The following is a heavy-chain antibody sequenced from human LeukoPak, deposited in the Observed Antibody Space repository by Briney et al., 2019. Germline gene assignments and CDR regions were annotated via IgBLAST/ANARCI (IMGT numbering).Heavy chain of an antibody. CDR2: ISYDGSNK. D-gene: IGHD6-13*01. CDR3: AKASGSSSKQTQYYFDY. CDR1: GFTFSSYG. V-gene: IGHV3-30*18. Sequence: PGGSLRLSCAASGFTFSSYGMHWVRQAPGKGLEWVPVISYDGSNKYYADSVKGRFTISRDNSKNTLYLQMNSLRAEDTAVYYCAKASGSSSKQTQYYFDYWGQGTLVTVSS. J-gene: IGHJ4*02.